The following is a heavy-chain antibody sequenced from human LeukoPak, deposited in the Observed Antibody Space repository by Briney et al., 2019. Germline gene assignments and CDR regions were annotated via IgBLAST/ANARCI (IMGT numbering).Heavy chain of an antibody. D-gene: IGHD1-26*01. Sequence: SETLSLTCAVSGYSINSFYYWGWIRQPPGKGLEWIASISHRGSTYYNLSLKSRVTISVDTVKNQLSLKVNSVTAADTAVYYCARQLGGSYGEYYFDYWGQGTLVIVSS. J-gene: IGHJ4*02. V-gene: IGHV4-38-2*01. CDR1: GYSINSFYY. CDR2: ISHRGST. CDR3: ARQLGGSYGEYYFDY.